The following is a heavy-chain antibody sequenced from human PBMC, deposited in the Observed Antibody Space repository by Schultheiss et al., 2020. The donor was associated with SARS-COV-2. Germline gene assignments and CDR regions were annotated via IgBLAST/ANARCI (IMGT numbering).Heavy chain of an antibody. D-gene: IGHD5-18*01. CDR2: IIPIFGTA. Sequence: SVKVSCKASGYTFTSYDINWVRQATGQGLEWMGGIIPIFGTANYAQKFQGRVTITADESTSTAYMELSSLRSEDTAVYYCARERGYSYGYGHYYYYGMDVWGQGTTVTVSS. CDR1: GYTFTSYD. CDR3: ARERGYSYGYGHYYYYGMDV. V-gene: IGHV1-69*13. J-gene: IGHJ6*02.